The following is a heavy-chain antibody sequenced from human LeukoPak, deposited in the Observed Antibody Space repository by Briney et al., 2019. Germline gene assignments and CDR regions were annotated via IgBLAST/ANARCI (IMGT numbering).Heavy chain of an antibody. V-gene: IGHV4-39*07. CDR2: VYYSGGT. CDR3: ARVTYNGYQHFDY. Sequence: SETLSLTCTVSGDSISSRGYYWGWVRQPPGKGLEWIGSVYYSGGTYSTPSLKSRVTISVDTSNNQFSLKLTSVTAADTAVYYCARVTYNGYQHFDYWGQGNLVTVS. CDR1: GDSISSRGYY. J-gene: IGHJ4*02. D-gene: IGHD3-10*01.